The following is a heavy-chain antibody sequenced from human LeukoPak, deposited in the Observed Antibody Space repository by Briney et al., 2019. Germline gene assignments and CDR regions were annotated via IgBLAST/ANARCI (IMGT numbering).Heavy chain of an antibody. CDR2: IYYSGST. D-gene: IGHD4-23*01. CDR1: GGSFSGYY. V-gene: IGHV4-31*11. Sequence: SETLSLTCAVYGGSFSGYYWSWIRQHPGKGLEWIGYIYYSGSTYYNPSLKSRVTISVDTSKNQFSLKLSSVTAADTAVYYCARDYGGNVDYWGQGTLVTVSS. CDR3: ARDYGGNVDY. J-gene: IGHJ4*02.